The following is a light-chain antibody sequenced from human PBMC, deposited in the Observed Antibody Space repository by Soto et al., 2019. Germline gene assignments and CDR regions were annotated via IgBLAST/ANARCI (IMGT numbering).Light chain of an antibody. J-gene: IGKJ4*01. CDR3: HQRSSWPLT. CDR1: HSFSSY. Sequence: EIVLTLSPATLSLSPGERATLSCRAIHSFSSYLAWYQHKPGQSPRLLIYDASNRATGIPAGFSGSGSGTDFTLTISSLEPEDFAVYYCHQRSSWPLTFGGGTKVDIK. CDR2: DAS. V-gene: IGKV3-11*01.